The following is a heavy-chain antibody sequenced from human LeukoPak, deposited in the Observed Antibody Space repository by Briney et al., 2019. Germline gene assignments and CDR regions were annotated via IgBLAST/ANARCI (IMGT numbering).Heavy chain of an antibody. CDR3: ARDGVRYYDSSGYLNWFDP. Sequence: SVKVSCKASGGTFSSYAISWVRQAPGQGLGWMGRIIPIFGTANYAQKFQGRVTITTDESTSTAYMELSSLRSEDTAVYYCARDGVRYYDSSGYLNWFDPWGQGTLVTVSS. D-gene: IGHD3-22*01. V-gene: IGHV1-69*05. CDR2: IIPIFGTA. CDR1: GGTFSSYA. J-gene: IGHJ5*02.